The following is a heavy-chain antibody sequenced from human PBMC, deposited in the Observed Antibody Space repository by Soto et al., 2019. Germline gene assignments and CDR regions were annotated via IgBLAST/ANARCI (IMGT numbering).Heavy chain of an antibody. CDR1: GFTFSSYW. CDR2: INSDGSST. CDR3: ARGQYYDILTGYPHTTNWFDP. Sequence: PGGSLRLSCAASGFTFSSYWMHWVRQAPGKGLVWVSRINSDGSSTSYADSVKGRFTISRDNAKNTLYLQMNSLRAEDTAVYYCARGQYYDILTGYPHTTNWFDPWGQGTLVTVSS. J-gene: IGHJ5*02. D-gene: IGHD3-9*01. V-gene: IGHV3-74*01.